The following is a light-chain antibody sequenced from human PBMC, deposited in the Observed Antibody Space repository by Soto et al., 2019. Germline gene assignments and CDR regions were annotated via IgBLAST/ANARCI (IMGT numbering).Light chain of an antibody. Sequence: FMLTQPHSVSDSPGKTVTISCTGSSGSIASNYVQWYQQRPGSAPTTVIYKDDQRPSGVPDRFSGSIDSSSNSASLTISGLRAEDEADYYCQSYNNSNQVFGGGTKVTVL. CDR3: QSYNNSNQV. V-gene: IGLV6-57*02. CDR1: SGSIASNY. J-gene: IGLJ3*02. CDR2: KDD.